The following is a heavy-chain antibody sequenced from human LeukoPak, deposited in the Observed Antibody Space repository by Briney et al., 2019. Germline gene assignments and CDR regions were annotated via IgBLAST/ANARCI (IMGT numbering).Heavy chain of an antibody. J-gene: IGHJ4*02. V-gene: IGHV4-34*01. CDR2: INHRGVT. D-gene: IGHD3-22*01. CDR1: GGSFSDYY. CDR3: ARGLSREYYYDSSGYARLDY. Sequence: SETLSLTCAVYGGSFSDYYWTWVRQPPGKGLEWIGEINHRGVTTYYPSLKSRVTISVDTSKNQFSLKLSSVTAADTAVYYCARGLSREYYYDSSGYARLDYWGQGTLVTVSS.